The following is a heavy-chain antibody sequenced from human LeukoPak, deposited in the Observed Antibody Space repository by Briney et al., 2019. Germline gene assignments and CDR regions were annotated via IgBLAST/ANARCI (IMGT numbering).Heavy chain of an antibody. Sequence: PGGSLRLSCAASGFTFSTFGMHWVRQAPGKGPEWVAVISYDGSNKYYADSVKGRFTISRDNSKNTLYLQMNSLRAEDTAVYYCAKASSWYEIDYWGQGTLVTVSS. CDR1: GFTFSTFG. CDR3: AKASSWYEIDY. J-gene: IGHJ4*02. CDR2: ISYDGSNK. V-gene: IGHV3-30*18. D-gene: IGHD6-13*01.